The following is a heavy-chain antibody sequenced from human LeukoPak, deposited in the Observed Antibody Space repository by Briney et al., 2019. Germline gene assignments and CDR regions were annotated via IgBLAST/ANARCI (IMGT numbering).Heavy chain of an antibody. D-gene: IGHD5-24*01. J-gene: IGHJ4*02. CDR1: GFTFSSYA. CDR2: IKQDGSET. V-gene: IGHV3-7*01. CDR3: ARDGEMPTIYFDY. Sequence: TGGSLRLSCAAYGFTFSSYAMSWVRQAPGKGLEWVANIKQDGSETYYVDSVKGRFTISRDNAKNSLFLQMNSLRAEDTAVYYCARDGEMPTIYFDYWGQGTLVTVSS.